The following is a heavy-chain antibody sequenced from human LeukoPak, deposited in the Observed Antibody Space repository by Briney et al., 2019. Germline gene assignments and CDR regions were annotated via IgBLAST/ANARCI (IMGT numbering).Heavy chain of an antibody. D-gene: IGHD3-16*01. CDR3: AKASWVSSTDAVR. CDR1: GGSFSSFA. CDR2: IRGNGET. J-gene: IGHJ4*02. Sequence: PAWSLRLYCAASGGSFSSFAMSWVGQGTATLLELVSSIRGNGETFYADSVKGRFTLSSDSSRNTVYFQLNNLRVEDTAIYYCAKASWVSSTDAVRWGQGTLVTVSS. V-gene: IGHV3-23*01.